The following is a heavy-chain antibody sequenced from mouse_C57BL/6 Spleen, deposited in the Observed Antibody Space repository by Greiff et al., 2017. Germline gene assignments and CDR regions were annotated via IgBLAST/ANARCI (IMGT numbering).Heavy chain of an antibody. Sequence: EVKLVESEGGLVQPGSSMKLSCTASGFTFSDYYMAWVRQVPEKGLEWVANINYDGSSTYYLDSLKSRFIISRDNAKNILYLQMSSLKSEDTATYYCARSYDYDEAMDYWGQGTSVTASS. D-gene: IGHD2-4*01. V-gene: IGHV5-16*01. CDR1: GFTFSDYY. J-gene: IGHJ4*01. CDR3: ARSYDYDEAMDY. CDR2: INYDGSST.